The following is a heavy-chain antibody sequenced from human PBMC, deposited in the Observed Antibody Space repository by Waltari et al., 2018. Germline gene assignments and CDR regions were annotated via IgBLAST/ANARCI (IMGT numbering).Heavy chain of an antibody. CDR3: AKDWRWEQLVYGFNI. V-gene: IGHV3-30*18. J-gene: IGHJ3*02. CDR1: GFSFSNYG. Sequence: QEQVVESGGGVVQPGGSLRLSCAASGFSFSNYGMHWVRQAPGKGLEWVATISYDGAKKYHADSVKGRFTISRDNSKNTLYLQMNSLRAEETAVYYCAKDWRWEQLVYGFNIWGQGTMVTVSS. CDR2: ISYDGAKK. D-gene: IGHD3-3*01.